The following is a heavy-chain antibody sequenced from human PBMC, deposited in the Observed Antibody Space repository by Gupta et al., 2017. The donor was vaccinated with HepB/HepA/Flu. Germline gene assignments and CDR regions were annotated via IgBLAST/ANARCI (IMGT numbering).Heavy chain of an antibody. CDR3: ARAAAARRYGWYFDL. Sequence: EVQLVESGGGLVQPGGSLRRSCAASGFTFSSYWMHWVRQAPGTGLVWVSRINSDGSSTSYADSVKGRFTISRDNAKNTLYLQMNSLRAEDTAVYYCARAAAARRYGWYFDLWGRGTLVTVSS. J-gene: IGHJ2*01. CDR2: INSDGSST. D-gene: IGHD6-13*01. CDR1: GFTFSSYW. V-gene: IGHV3-74*01.